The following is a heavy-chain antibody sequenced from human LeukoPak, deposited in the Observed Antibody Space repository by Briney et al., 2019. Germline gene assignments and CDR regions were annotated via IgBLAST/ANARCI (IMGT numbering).Heavy chain of an antibody. CDR3: ARELPREVTLDY. Sequence: PGGSLRLSCAASGFTFSSYWMHWVRQAPVKGLVWVSRIKSDGSTNYADSVKGRFTISRDNAKNMLYLEMKSLRVEDTAVYYCARELPREVTLDYWGQGTLVTVSP. J-gene: IGHJ4*01. D-gene: IGHD2-21*02. V-gene: IGHV3-74*01. CDR1: GFTFSSYW. CDR2: IKSDGST.